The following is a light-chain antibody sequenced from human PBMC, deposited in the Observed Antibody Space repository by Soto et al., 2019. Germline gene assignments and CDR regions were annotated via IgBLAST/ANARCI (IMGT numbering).Light chain of an antibody. CDR3: GSWDSSLSAYV. V-gene: IGLV1-51*01. CDR2: DDD. CDR1: SSNIGGNS. Sequence: QSVLTQPPSVSAAPGQRVTISCSGSSSNIGGNSVSLYQQLPGTAPKLLIYDDDKRPSGIPDRFSGSKSGTSATLGITGFQTGDEADYYCGSWDSSLSAYVFGTGTKVTVL. J-gene: IGLJ1*01.